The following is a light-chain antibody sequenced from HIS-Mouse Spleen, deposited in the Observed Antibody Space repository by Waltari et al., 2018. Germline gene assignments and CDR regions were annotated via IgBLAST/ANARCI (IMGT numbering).Light chain of an antibody. J-gene: IGLJ3*02. V-gene: IGLV2-23*01. CDR3: CSYAGSSTWV. CDR1: SRDVGRYNF. CDR2: EGS. Sequence: QSALTQPASVSGSPGQSITISCTRTSRDVGRYNFVSWFQQHPGKAPQLMIYEGSKRPSGVSNRFSGSKSGNTASLTISGLQAEDEADYYCCSYAGSSTWVFGGGTKLTVL.